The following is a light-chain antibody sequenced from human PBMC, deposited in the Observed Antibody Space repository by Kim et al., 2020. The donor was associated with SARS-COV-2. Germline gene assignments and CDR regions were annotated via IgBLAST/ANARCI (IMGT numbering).Light chain of an antibody. J-gene: IGKJ4*01. V-gene: IGKV1-39*01. CDR3: QQSYSVPLT. Sequence: DIQMTQSPSSLSASVGDRVTISCRASQSISSHLNWYQQKPGIAPNLPIYAASRLQSGVPSRFSGSGSGTDFTLTISSLQPEDFATYYCQQSYSVPLTFGGGTKVDIK. CDR1: QSISSH. CDR2: AAS.